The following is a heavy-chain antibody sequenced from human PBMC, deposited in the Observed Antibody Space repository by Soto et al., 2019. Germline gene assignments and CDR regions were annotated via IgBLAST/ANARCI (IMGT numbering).Heavy chain of an antibody. Sequence: PSETLSLTCTVSGGSISSFYWSWIRQPPGKGLGWIGRIYSGGRNNYNPSLKSRVTMPVDTSKNQFSLRLSSVTAADTAMYYCARGSSRWDYWGKGTLVTVSS. V-gene: IGHV4-4*07. J-gene: IGHJ4*02. D-gene: IGHD6-13*01. CDR3: ARGSSRWDY. CDR2: IYSGGRN. CDR1: GGSISSFY.